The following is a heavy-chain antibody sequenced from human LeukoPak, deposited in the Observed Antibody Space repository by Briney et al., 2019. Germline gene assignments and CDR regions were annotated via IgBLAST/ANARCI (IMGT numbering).Heavy chain of an antibody. V-gene: IGHV7-4-1*02. D-gene: IGHD1-26*01. CDR1: GYTFTSYA. J-gene: IGHJ4*02. Sequence: ASVKVSCKAPGYTFTSYAMNWVRQAPGQGLEWMGWINTNTGNPTYAQGFTGRFVFSLDTSVSTAYLQISSLKADDTAVYYCARGGGIVGAKGIDYWGQGTLVTVSS. CDR2: INTNTGNP. CDR3: ARGGGIVGAKGIDY.